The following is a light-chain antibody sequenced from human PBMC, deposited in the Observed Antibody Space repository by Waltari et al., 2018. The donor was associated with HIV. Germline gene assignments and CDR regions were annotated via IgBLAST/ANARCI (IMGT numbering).Light chain of an antibody. Sequence: DIQMTQSPSPLSASLGGTGTIARRASQNITTFLNWYQHRPGRAPELLISTTSTFQSGVPSSFRVSGYGTTFVLTTTSVQPEDFATYSCQQNYRIPYTSDHATK. J-gene: IGKJ2*01. CDR3: QQNYRIPYT. CDR2: TTS. CDR1: QNITTF. V-gene: IGKV1-39*01.